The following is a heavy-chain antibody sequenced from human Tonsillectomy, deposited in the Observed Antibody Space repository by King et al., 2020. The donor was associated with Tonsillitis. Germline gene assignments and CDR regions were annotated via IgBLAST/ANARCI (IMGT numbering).Heavy chain of an antibody. Sequence: EQLVQSGGGVVQPGRSPRLSCVASGFTFSSYAMNWVRQAPGKGLEWVAVISHEGSNKYYADSVKGRFTISRDNSKNTLYQQMNSLRAEDTAVYYCARAELRFLEWLFSFDFWGQGTLVTVSS. V-gene: IGHV3-30*04. CDR1: GFTFSSYA. D-gene: IGHD3-3*01. CDR2: ISHEGSNK. CDR3: ARAELRFLEWLFSFDF. J-gene: IGHJ4*02.